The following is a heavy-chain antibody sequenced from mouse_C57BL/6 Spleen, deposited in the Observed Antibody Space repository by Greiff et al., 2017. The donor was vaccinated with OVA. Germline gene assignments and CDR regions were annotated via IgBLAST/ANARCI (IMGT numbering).Heavy chain of an antibody. J-gene: IGHJ2*01. Sequence: QVQLKQPGAELVKPGASVKLSCKASGYTFTSYWMQWVKQRPGQGLEWIGEIDPSDSYTNYNQKFKGKATLTVDTSSSTAYMQLSSLTSEDSAVYYCARNSYYYGSRYYFDYWGQGTTLTVSS. D-gene: IGHD1-1*01. CDR1: GYTFTSYW. CDR2: IDPSDSYT. CDR3: ARNSYYYGSRYYFDY. V-gene: IGHV1-50*01.